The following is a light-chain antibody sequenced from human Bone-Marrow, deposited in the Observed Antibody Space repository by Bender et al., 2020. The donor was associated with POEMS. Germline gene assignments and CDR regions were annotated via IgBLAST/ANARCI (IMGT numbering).Light chain of an antibody. CDR2: QDT. CDR3: QAWDSSTVV. J-gene: IGLJ2*01. Sequence: SYELTQPPSVSVSPGQTASLSCSGDKLRHKYVSWYHQRPGQSPVLLIYQDTKRPSGIPERFSGSNSGNTATLTLSGTQAMDEADYFCQAWDSSTVVFGGGTKLTVL. V-gene: IGLV3-1*01. CDR1: KLRHKY.